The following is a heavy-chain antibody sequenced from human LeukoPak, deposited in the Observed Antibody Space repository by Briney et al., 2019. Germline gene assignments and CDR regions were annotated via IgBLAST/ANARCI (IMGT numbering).Heavy chain of an antibody. V-gene: IGHV3-7*03. Sequence: PGGSLRLSCAASGFTFSSYWMNWARQAPGKGLEWVASINHNGNVNYYVDSVKGRFTISRDNAKNSLYLQMSNLRAEDTAVYYCASVHYYGMEVWGQGTTVTVSS. CDR1: GFTFSSYW. CDR2: INHNGNVN. CDR3: ASVHYYGMEV. J-gene: IGHJ6*02. D-gene: IGHD2-8*01.